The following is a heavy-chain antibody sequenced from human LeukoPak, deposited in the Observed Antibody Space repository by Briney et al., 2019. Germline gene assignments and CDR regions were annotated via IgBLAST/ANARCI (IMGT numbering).Heavy chain of an antibody. CDR3: AKNLPGRPFDY. J-gene: IGHJ4*02. CDR1: GFTFSDYA. D-gene: IGHD1-14*01. V-gene: IGHV3-23*01. Sequence: GGSLRLSCAASGFTFSDYAMSWVRQAPGKGLEWVSSFGTGDDTYYTDSAKGRFIISRDNSKNTLSLQMNSLRADDTAIYYCAKNLPGRPFDYWGQGALVTVSS. CDR2: FGTGDDT.